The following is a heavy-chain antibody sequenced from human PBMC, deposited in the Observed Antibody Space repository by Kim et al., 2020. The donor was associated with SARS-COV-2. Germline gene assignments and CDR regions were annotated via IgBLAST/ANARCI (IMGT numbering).Heavy chain of an antibody. J-gene: IGHJ6*02. V-gene: IGHV1-8*01. CDR1: GYTFTSYD. Sequence: ASVKVSCKASGYTFTSYDINWVRQATGQGLEWMGWMNPNSGNTGYAQKFQGRVTMTRNTSISTAYMELSSLRSEDTAVYYCARGRGRWYDSSGYPLYGMDVWGQGTTVTVSS. D-gene: IGHD3-22*01. CDR3: ARGRGRWYDSSGYPLYGMDV. CDR2: MNPNSGNT.